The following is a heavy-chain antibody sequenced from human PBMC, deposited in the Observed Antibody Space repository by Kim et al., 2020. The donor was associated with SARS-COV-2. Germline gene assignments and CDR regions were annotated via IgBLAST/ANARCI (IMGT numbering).Heavy chain of an antibody. CDR3: ASGGDHYSTDWCVY. Sequence: SETLSLTCTVSGGSISNYYWNWIRQTPGKGLEWIGYIYYNGNTYYNPSLRSRVTMSVDTSKNQFSLNLMSLTAADSAVYYCASGGDHYSTDWCVYWGHG. V-gene: IGHV4-59*01. CDR1: GGSISNYY. CDR2: IYYNGNT. D-gene: IGHD6-13*01. J-gene: IGHJ5*01.